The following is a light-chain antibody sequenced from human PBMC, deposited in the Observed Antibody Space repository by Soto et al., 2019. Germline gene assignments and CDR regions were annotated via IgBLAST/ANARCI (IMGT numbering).Light chain of an antibody. V-gene: IGLV2-14*01. CDR3: TSSTSGSLYV. Sequence: QSALTQAASVSGSPGQSITISCTGTSSDVGGYNYVSWYQQFPGKVSKLLIYNVSNRPSGVSNRFSGSKSGNTASLTISGLQAEDEADYFCTSSTSGSLYVFGTGTKVTVL. CDR1: SSDVGGYNY. CDR2: NVS. J-gene: IGLJ1*01.